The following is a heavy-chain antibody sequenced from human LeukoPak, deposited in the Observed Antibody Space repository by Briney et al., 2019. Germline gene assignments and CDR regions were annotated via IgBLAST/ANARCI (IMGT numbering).Heavy chain of an antibody. J-gene: IGHJ5*02. V-gene: IGHV4-34*01. D-gene: IGHD6-13*01. CDR1: GGSFSGYY. Sequence: SETLSLTCAVYGGSFSGYYWSWIRQLPGKGLEWIGEINHSGSTNYNPSLKSRVTISVDTSKNQFSLKLSSVTAADTAVYYCARGVAAAGSRSWFDPWGQGTLVTVSS. CDR3: ARGVAAAGSRSWFDP. CDR2: INHSGST.